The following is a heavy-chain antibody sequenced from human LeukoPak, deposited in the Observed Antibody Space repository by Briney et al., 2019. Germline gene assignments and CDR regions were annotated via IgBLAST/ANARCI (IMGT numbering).Heavy chain of an antibody. CDR3: ARVGYTDTWFSSPPFDY. CDR1: GFTVSSNY. CDR2: IYSGGST. D-gene: IGHD2-15*01. J-gene: IGHJ4*02. Sequence: GGSLRLSCAVSGFTVSSNYMSWVRQAPGKGLEWVSIIYSGGSTYYADSVKGRFTISRDNSKNILYLQMNSLRAEDTALYYCARVGYTDTWFSSPPFDYWGQGTLGTVSS. V-gene: IGHV3-66*01.